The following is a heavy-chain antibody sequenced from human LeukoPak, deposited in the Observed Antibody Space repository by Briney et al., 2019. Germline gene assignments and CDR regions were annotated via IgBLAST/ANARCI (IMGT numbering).Heavy chain of an antibody. CDR2: ISSNGGST. V-gene: IGHV3-64*01. CDR1: GFTFSSYW. J-gene: IGHJ4*02. Sequence: GGSLRLSCAASGFTFSSYWMSWVRQAPGKGLEYVSAISSNGGSTYYANSVKGRFTISRDNSKNTLYLQMGSLRAEDMAVYYCARGQYDILTGFDYWGQGTLVTVSS. CDR3: ARGQYDILTGFDY. D-gene: IGHD3-9*01.